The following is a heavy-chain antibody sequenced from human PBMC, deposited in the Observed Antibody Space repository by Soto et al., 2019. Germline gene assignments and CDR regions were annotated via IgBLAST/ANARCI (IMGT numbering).Heavy chain of an antibody. J-gene: IGHJ6*02. CDR2: TFYRSKWYN. Sequence: SQTLSLTCAISGDSVSSNSAAWSWTRQSPSRGLEWLGRTFYRSKWYNDYAVSVKGRITINPDTSKNQFSLQLNSVTPEDTAVYYCAKEGGNHYYYYAMDVWGQGTTVTV. CDR3: AKEGGNHYYYYAMDV. V-gene: IGHV6-1*01. CDR1: GDSVSSNSAA. D-gene: IGHD1-26*01.